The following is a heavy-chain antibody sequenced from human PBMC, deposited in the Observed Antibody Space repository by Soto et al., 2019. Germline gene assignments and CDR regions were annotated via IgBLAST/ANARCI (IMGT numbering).Heavy chain of an antibody. CDR1: GGSISSGDYA. J-gene: IGHJ5*02. CDR2: IYHSGTT. D-gene: IGHD4-17*01. CDR3: ARGGSGHGDDNWFDP. Sequence: QLQLQESGSGLVKPSQTLSLTCAVSGGSISSGDYAWSWIRQPPGKGLEWIGYIYHSGTTYYNPSLKSRVTISVDRSNNLFSLKLSSVTAADTAVYYCARGGSGHGDDNWFDPWGQGTLVTVSS. V-gene: IGHV4-30-2*01.